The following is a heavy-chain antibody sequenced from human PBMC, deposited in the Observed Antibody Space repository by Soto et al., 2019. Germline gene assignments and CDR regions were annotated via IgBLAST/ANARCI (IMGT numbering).Heavy chain of an antibody. J-gene: IGHJ3*02. V-gene: IGHV4-59*01. CDR2: IYHIGTT. D-gene: IGHD6-19*01. Sequence: QVQLQESGPGLVKPSETLSLTCTVSGGFSSHYYWSWIRLPPGKELEWIGYIYHIGTTNYNPSLESRVTLSVDTSKNEFSLRLNSVTAADTAVYYCARRYSSGSYDVFDIWGQGTMVTVSS. CDR3: ARRYSSGSYDVFDI. CDR1: GGFSSHYY.